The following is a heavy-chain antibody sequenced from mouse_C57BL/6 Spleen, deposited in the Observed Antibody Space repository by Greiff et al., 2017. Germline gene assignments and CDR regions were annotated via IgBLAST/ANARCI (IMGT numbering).Heavy chain of an antibody. J-gene: IGHJ2*01. D-gene: IGHD4-1*01. Sequence: QVQLQQPGAELVRPGSSVKLSCKASGYTFTSYWMHWVKQRPIQGLEWIGNIDPSDSDTHYNQKFKDKATLTVDKSSSTAYMQLSSLTSEDSAVYSCARENWGGGFDYWGQGTTLTVSS. V-gene: IGHV1-52*01. CDR2: IDPSDSDT. CDR1: GYTFTSYW. CDR3: ARENWGGGFDY.